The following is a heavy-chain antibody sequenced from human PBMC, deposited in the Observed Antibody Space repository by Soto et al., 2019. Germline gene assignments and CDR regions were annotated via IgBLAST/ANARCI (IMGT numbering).Heavy chain of an antibody. CDR1: GGSISNTDYY. CDR2: IXXXXXT. D-gene: IGHD4-17*01. Sequence: SETLSLTCTVSGGSISNTDYYWSWIRKPPGXGLXXIXXIXXXXXTXXXPSLKSRVTISVDKSKNQFYLNLSSVTAADTAVYYCASGDYSHFDLWGQGTLVTASS. CDR3: ASGDYSHFDL. J-gene: IGHJ4*02. V-gene: IGHV4-30-4*01.